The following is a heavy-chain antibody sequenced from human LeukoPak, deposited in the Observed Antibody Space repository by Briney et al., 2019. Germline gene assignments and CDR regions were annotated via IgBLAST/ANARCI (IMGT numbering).Heavy chain of an antibody. J-gene: IGHJ4*02. CDR1: GGSISSGSYY. Sequence: SQTLSLTCTVSGGSISSGSYYWSWIRQPAGKGLEWIGRIYTSGSTNYNPSLKSRVTISVDTSKNQFSLKLSSVTAADTAVYYCARLPPLYSGSYYGLDYWGQGTLVTVSS. V-gene: IGHV4-61*02. CDR3: ARLPPLYSGSYYGLDY. CDR2: IYTSGST. D-gene: IGHD1-26*01.